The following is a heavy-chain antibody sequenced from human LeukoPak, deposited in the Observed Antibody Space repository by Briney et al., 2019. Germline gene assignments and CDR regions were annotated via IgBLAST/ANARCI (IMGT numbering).Heavy chain of an antibody. CDR2: VNESGST. Sequence: PSETLSLTCAVYGGSFSGYQWTWIRQPPGKGLEWIGEVNESGSTNYNPSLKSRVTISLDTSKNQFSLKLNSVTAADTALYYCASRIRGRSAVPPKSWGQGTLVTISS. V-gene: IGHV4-34*01. D-gene: IGHD3-10*01. CDR1: GGSFSGYQ. J-gene: IGHJ4*02. CDR3: ASRIRGRSAVPPKS.